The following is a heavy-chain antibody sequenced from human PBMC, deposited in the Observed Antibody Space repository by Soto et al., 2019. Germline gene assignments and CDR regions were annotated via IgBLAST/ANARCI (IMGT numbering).Heavy chain of an antibody. D-gene: IGHD2-2*01. CDR2: IYSGGST. Sequence: GGSLRLSCAASGFTVSSNYMSWVRQAPGKGLEWVSVIYSGGSTYYADSVKGRFTISRHNSKNTLYLQMNSLRAEDTAVYYCARATPVPAAPPLGPCYMDVWGKGTTVTVSS. CDR3: ARATPVPAAPPLGPCYMDV. V-gene: IGHV3-53*04. CDR1: GFTVSSNY. J-gene: IGHJ6*03.